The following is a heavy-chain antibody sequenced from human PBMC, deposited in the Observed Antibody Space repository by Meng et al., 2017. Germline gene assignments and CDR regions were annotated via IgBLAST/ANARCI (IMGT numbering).Heavy chain of an antibody. V-gene: IGHV4-38-2*02. CDR1: GYSISSGSY. CDR3: ARSARTTSIAVAGNFDY. CDR2: IYHSVST. Sequence: SETLSLTCTVSGYSISSGSYWGWIRQPPGKGLEWNGSIYHSVSTYYNPSVKSRVTISVDTSKNQFSLKLSSVTAANTAVYYWARSARTTSIAVAGNFDYWGQGTRVTVSS. J-gene: IGHJ4*02. D-gene: IGHD6-19*01.